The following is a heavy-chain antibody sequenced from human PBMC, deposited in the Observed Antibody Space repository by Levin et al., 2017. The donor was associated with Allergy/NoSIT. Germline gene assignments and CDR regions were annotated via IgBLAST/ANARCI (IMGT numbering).Heavy chain of an antibody. CDR1: GGSVNSGRFY. Sequence: GSLRLSCTYSGGSVNSGRFYWGWIRQSPGKGLEWIGAISISGSTYYNPALKSRITVSVDSSKNQFSLKLRSVTAADSAVYFCVRHIEHSFESSGYPQLADSWGQGTLVTVSS. CDR2: ISISGST. CDR3: VRHIEHSFESSGYPQLADS. D-gene: IGHD3-22*01. J-gene: IGHJ5*01. V-gene: IGHV4-39*01.